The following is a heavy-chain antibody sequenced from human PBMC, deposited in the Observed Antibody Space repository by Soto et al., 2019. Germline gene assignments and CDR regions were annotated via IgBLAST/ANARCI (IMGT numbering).Heavy chain of an antibody. CDR2: IYHSGST. D-gene: IGHD6-19*01. CDR3: SSGWYIDAGYYYGMDV. V-gene: IGHV4-30-2*01. Sequence: QLQLQESGSGLVKPSQTLSLTCAVSGGPISSGGYSWSWIRQPPAKGLEWIGYIYHSGSTYYNPSLKSRVTISVDMTKNQFSLKLSSVTAADTAVYYCSSGWYIDAGYYYGMDVWGQGTTVTVSS. CDR1: GGPISSGGYS. J-gene: IGHJ6*02.